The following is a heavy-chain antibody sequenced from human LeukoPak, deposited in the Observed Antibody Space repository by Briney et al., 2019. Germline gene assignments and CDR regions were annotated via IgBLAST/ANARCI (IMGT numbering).Heavy chain of an antibody. CDR2: INPNGGGT. Sequence: GASVKVSCKASGYTFTGYWLHWVRQAPGQGLEWMGWINPNGGGTNYAQKFQGRVTMTRDTSISTAYMELSRLRSDDTAVYYCVKFAGGIYWGQGTLVTASS. CDR3: VKFAGGIY. V-gene: IGHV1-2*02. D-gene: IGHD3-16*01. J-gene: IGHJ4*02. CDR1: GYTFTGYW.